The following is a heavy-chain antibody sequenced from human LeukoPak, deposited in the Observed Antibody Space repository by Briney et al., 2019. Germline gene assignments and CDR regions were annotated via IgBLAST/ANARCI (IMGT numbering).Heavy chain of an antibody. CDR2: ISGSGGST. D-gene: IGHD3-22*01. Sequence: GGSLRLSCAASGFTFSSFSMIWVRQAPGKGLEWVSAISGSGGSTYYADSVKGRFTISRDNSKNTLYLQVNSLRAEDTAVYYCAKPLTMIADFDYWGQGTLVTVSS. CDR3: AKPLTMIADFDY. CDR1: GFTFSSFS. V-gene: IGHV3-23*01. J-gene: IGHJ4*02.